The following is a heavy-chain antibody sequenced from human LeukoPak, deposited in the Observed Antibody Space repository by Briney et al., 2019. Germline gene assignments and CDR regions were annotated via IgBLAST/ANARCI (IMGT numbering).Heavy chain of an antibody. CDR1: GYTFTGYY. V-gene: IGHV1-2*02. D-gene: IGHD3-22*01. CDR2: INPNSGGT. J-gene: IGHJ4*02. Sequence: ASVKVSCKASGYTFTGYYMHWVRQAPGQGLEWMGWINPNSGGTNYAQKFQGRVTMTRDTYISKAYMELGRVRSDDTAVYYCARSRIAMIVVFIKEFDYWGQGTLVTVSS. CDR3: ARSRIAMIVVFIKEFDY.